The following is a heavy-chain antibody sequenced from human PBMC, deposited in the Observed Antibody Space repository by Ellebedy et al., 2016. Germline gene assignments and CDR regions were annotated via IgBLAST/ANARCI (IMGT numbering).Heavy chain of an antibody. CDR2: ISWNSGSI. Sequence: SLKISCAASGFTFDDYAMHWVRQAPGKGLEWVSGISWNSGSIGYADSVKGRFTISRDNAKNSLYLQMNSLRAEDTALYYCAKGPNVDTAMGYHPYYFDYWGQGTLVTVSS. D-gene: IGHD5-18*01. CDR3: AKGPNVDTAMGYHPYYFDY. V-gene: IGHV3-9*01. J-gene: IGHJ4*02. CDR1: GFTFDDYA.